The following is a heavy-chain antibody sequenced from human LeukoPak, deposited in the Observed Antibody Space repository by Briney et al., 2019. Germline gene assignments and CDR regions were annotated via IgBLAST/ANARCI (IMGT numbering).Heavy chain of an antibody. D-gene: IGHD2/OR15-2a*01. Sequence: PGGSLRLSCVASGFTFSSYGMHWVRQAPGKGLEWVAVISYDGSNKYYADSVKGRFTISRDNAKNSLYLQMNSLRDEDTAVYYCARARDFNFWGQGTLVTVSS. CDR1: GFTFSSYG. J-gene: IGHJ1*01. CDR2: ISYDGSNK. CDR3: ARARDFNF. V-gene: IGHV3-30*03.